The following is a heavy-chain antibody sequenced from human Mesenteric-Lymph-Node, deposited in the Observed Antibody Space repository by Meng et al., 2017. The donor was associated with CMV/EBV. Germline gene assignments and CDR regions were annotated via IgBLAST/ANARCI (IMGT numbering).Heavy chain of an antibody. CDR2: IWYDGSNK. V-gene: IGHV3-33*06. CDR1: GFTFSSYG. J-gene: IGHJ6*02. Sequence: GGSLRLSCAASGFTFSSYGMHWVRQAPGKGLEWVAVIWYDGSNKYYADSVKGRFTISRDNSENTLYLQMNSLRAEDTAVYYCAKDRSYRDGMGVWGQGTTVTVSS. CDR3: AKDRSYRDGMGV.